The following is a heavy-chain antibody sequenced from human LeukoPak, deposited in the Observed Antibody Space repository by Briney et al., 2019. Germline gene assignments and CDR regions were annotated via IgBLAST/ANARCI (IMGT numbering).Heavy chain of an antibody. Sequence: SETLSLTCTVSGGSISSYYWSWIRQPPGKGLEWIGYIYYSGSTNYNPSLKSRVTISVDTSKNQFSLKLSSVTAADTAVYYCARDVGSSSWDWFDPWGRGTLVTVSS. J-gene: IGHJ5*02. CDR3: ARDVGSSSWDWFDP. CDR2: IYYSGST. D-gene: IGHD6-13*01. V-gene: IGHV4-59*01. CDR1: GGSISSYY.